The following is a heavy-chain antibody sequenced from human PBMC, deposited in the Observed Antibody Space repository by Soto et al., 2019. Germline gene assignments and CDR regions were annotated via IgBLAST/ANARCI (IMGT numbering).Heavy chain of an antibody. CDR2: INPGDSDI. CDR3: ARHERFYYYYCGMDV. CDR1: GYSFTTYW. Sequence: PGESLKISCKASGYSFTTYWIAWVRQMPGKGLEWMGIINPGDSDIRYSPSFQGQVSISADNSISTAYLQWSSLKASDTAMYYCARHERFYYYYCGMDVWGQGTAVTVSS. V-gene: IGHV5-51*01. J-gene: IGHJ6*02. D-gene: IGHD1-1*01.